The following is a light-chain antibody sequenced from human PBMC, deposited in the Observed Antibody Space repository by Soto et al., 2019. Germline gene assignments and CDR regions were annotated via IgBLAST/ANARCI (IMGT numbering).Light chain of an antibody. CDR3: QTWGSGIWV. J-gene: IGLJ3*02. V-gene: IGLV4-69*01. CDR2: LNSDGSH. CDR1: SGHSRYG. Sequence: QPVLTQSPSASASLGASVKITCTLSSGHSRYGIAWHQQQPEKGPRYLMKLNSDGSHSKGDGIPDRFSGSSSGAERYLTISSLQSEDEADYYCQTWGSGIWVFGGGTKLTVL.